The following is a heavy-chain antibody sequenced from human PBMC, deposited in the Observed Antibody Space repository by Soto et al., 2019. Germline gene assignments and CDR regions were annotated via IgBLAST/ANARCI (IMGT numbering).Heavy chain of an antibody. CDR2: IYPGDSDT. V-gene: IGHV5-51*01. J-gene: IGHJ5*01. D-gene: IGHD3-22*01. CDR1: GYSFTSHW. Sequence: GESLKISCKGSGYSFTSHWIGWVRQMPGKGLEWMGIIYPGDSDTRYSPSFQGQVTISADKSISTAYLQWSSLKASDTAMYYCARRNYYDSSGYYYVPWFDPWGQGTLVTTSS. CDR3: ARRNYYDSSGYYYVPWFDP.